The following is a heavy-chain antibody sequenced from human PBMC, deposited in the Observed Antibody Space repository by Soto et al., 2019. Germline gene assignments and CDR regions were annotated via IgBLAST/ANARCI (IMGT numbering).Heavy chain of an antibody. CDR3: ARETMGSSLLGYDILTGYYLRFDI. D-gene: IGHD3-9*01. J-gene: IGHJ3*02. V-gene: IGHV4-30-4*01. CDR1: GGSINSGDYS. Sequence: PSETLSLTCTVSGGSINSGDYSWSWISQPPGKGLEWIGYIYYSGSTYYNPSLKSRVTISVDTSKNQFSLKLSSVTAADTAVYYCARETMGSSLLGYDILTGYYLRFDIWGQGTMVTVSS. CDR2: IYYSGST.